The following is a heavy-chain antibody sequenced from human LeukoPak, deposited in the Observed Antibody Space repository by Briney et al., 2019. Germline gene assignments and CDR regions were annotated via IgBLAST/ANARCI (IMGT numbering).Heavy chain of an antibody. CDR3: ARDGYSSGWYNYYYYYGMDV. CDR1: GGSFSGYY. D-gene: IGHD6-19*01. CDR2: INHSGST. V-gene: IGHV4-34*01. Sequence: PSETLSLTCAVYGGSFSGYYWSWIRQPPGKGLEWIGEINHSGSTNYNPSLKSRVTISVDTSKNQFSLKLSSVTAADTAVYYCARDGYSSGWYNYYYYYGMDVWGQGTTVTVSS. J-gene: IGHJ6*02.